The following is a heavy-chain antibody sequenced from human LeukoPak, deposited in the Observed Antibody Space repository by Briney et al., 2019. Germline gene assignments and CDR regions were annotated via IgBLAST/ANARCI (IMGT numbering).Heavy chain of an antibody. J-gene: IGHJ4*02. CDR3: ARSRGYSYGTTFLDY. V-gene: IGHV4-61*08. CDR2: IYYSGSI. CDR1: AGSISSGAYY. Sequence: SQTLSLTCTVSAGSISSGAYYWSWIRQPPGKGLEWIGYIYYSGSINYNPSLKSRVTISVDTSKNQFSLKLTSVTAADTAVYYCARSRGYSYGTTFLDYWGQGTLVTVSS. D-gene: IGHD5-18*01.